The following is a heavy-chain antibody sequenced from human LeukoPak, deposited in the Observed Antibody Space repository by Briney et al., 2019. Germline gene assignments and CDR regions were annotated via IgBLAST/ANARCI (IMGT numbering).Heavy chain of an antibody. D-gene: IGHD3-22*01. J-gene: IGHJ4*02. CDR2: ISYDGSNK. Sequence: GSLRLSCAASGFTFSSYAMHWVRQAPGKGLEWVAVISYDGSNKYYADSVKGRFTISRDNSKNTLYLQMNSLRAEDTAVYYCARAEGAYDRAFDTWGQGTLVTVSS. CDR3: ARAEGAYDRAFDT. CDR1: GFTFSSYA. V-gene: IGHV3-30-3*01.